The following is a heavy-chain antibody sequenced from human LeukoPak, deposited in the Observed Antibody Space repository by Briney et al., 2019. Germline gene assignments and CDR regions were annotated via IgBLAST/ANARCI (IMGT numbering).Heavy chain of an antibody. J-gene: IGHJ4*02. CDR1: GFTFSSCS. CDR2: ISSSSSYI. CDR3: ARARGYYNAGNDY. V-gene: IGHV3-21*01. D-gene: IGHD3-9*01. Sequence: KTGGSLRLSCAASGFTFSSCSMNWVRQAPGKGLEWVSSISSSSSYIYYADSVKGRFTISRDNAKNSLYLQMNSLRAEDTAVYYCARARGYYNAGNDYWGQGTLVTVSS.